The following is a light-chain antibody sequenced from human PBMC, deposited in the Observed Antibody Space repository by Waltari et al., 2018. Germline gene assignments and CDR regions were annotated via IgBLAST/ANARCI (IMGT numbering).Light chain of an antibody. CDR1: SSDVGGYYC. Sequence: QSALTQPRPVSGSPGQPVTIPCPGTSSDVGGYYCLSWYQQHPGKAPKLMIYDVSKRPSGVPDRFSGSKSGNTASLTISGLQAEDEADYYCCSYAGSYSVFGGGTKLTVL. CDR2: DVS. CDR3: CSYAGSYSV. V-gene: IGLV2-11*02. J-gene: IGLJ2*01.